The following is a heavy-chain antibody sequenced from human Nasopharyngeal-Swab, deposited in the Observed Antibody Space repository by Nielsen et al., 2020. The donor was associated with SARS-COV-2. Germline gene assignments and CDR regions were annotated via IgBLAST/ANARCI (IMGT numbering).Heavy chain of an antibody. CDR1: GFTFSSYA. D-gene: IGHD2-15*01. J-gene: IGHJ6*02. CDR2: ISGSGGST. V-gene: IGHV3-23*01. CDR3: ASPYPYCSGGSCYTGRYYYGMDV. Sequence: GGSLSLSYAASGFTFSSYAMSWVRQPPGTGLELVSAISGSGGSTYYADSVKGRFTISRDNSKNTLYLQMNSLRAEDTAVYYCASPYPYCSGGSCYTGRYYYGMDVWGQGTTVTVSS.